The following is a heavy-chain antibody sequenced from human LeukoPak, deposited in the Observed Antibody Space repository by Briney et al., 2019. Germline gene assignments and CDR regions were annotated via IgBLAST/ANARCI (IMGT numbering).Heavy chain of an antibody. CDR3: ATVSPVVAFDI. V-gene: IGHV4-4*09. Sequence: SETLSLTCTVSGGSISSYYWSWIRQPPGKGLEWIGYIYTSGSTNYNPSLKSRVTISVDTSKNQFSLKLSSVTAADTAVYYCATVSPVVAFDIWGQGTMVTVSS. CDR2: IYTSGST. CDR1: GGSISSYY. J-gene: IGHJ3*02. D-gene: IGHD2-15*01.